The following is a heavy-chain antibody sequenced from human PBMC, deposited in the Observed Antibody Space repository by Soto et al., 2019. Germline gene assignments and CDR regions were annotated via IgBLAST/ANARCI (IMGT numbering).Heavy chain of an antibody. CDR3: AAGGGLPRYY. D-gene: IGHD5-12*01. Sequence: QLQLQESGSGLVKPSQTLSLTCAVSGGSISSGGYSWSWIRQPPGKGLEWIGYIYHSGSTYYNPSIKSRVTISLDRSKNQFSLKLSSVTAADTAVYYWAAGGGLPRYYWGQGTLVTVSS. CDR2: IYHSGST. J-gene: IGHJ4*02. V-gene: IGHV4-30-2*01. CDR1: GGSISSGGYS.